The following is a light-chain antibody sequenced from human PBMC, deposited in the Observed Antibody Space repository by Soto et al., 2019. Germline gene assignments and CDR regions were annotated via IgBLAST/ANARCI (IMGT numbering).Light chain of an antibody. V-gene: IGKV3-11*01. J-gene: IGKJ1*01. CDR2: DVS. CDR3: QQYGSSPT. CDR1: QSVSSY. Sequence: EIVLTQSPATLSLSPGERATLSCRASQSVSSYLAWYQQKPGQAPSLLIYDVSHRATGIPARFSGSGSGTDFTLTISSLEPEDFVIYYCQQYGSSPTFGQGTKVDI.